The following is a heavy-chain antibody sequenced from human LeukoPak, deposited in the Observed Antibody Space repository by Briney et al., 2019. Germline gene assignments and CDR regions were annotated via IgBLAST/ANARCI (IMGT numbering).Heavy chain of an antibody. CDR1: GFTVSSNY. V-gene: IGHV3-53*01. D-gene: IGHD3-22*01. Sequence: GGSLRLSCAASGFTVSSNYMSWVRQAPGKGLEWVSAIIGSGHSTYYADSVKGRFSISGDNAKNSLYLQMNSLRAEDTAVYYCARVRSSYYYESSGYYHYDAFDIWGQGTMVTVSS. J-gene: IGHJ3*02. CDR3: ARVRSSYYYESSGYYHYDAFDI. CDR2: IGSGHST.